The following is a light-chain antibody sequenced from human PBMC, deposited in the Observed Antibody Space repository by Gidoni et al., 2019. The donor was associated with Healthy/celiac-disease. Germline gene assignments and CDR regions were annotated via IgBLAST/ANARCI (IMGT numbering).Light chain of an antibody. CDR2: KAS. V-gene: IGKV1-5*03. J-gene: IGKJ2*04. CDR1: QSISSW. Sequence: DLPMTQAPSTLSSSVGDRVTITCRASQSISSWLAWYQQKPGKAPKLLIYKASSLESGVPSRFSGSGSGTEFTLTISSLQPDDFATYYCQQYNSYSSSFXXXTKLEIK. CDR3: QQYNSYSSS.